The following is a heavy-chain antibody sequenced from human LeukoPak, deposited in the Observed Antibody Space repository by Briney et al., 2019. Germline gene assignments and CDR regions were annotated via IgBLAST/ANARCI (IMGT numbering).Heavy chain of an antibody. Sequence: GGSLRLSCAASGFTFSSYEMNWVRQAPGKGLEWVSYISSSGSTIYYADSVKGRFTISRDNAKNSLYLQMNSLRAEDTAVYYCAELGITMIGGVWGRGTTVTISS. CDR1: GFTFSSYE. CDR3: AELGITMIGGV. CDR2: ISSSGSTI. D-gene: IGHD3-10*02. V-gene: IGHV3-48*03. J-gene: IGHJ6*04.